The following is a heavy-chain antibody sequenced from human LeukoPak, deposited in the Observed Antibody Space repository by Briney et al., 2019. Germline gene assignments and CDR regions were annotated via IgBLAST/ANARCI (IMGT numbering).Heavy chain of an antibody. CDR2: ISSSGSTI. J-gene: IGHJ4*02. D-gene: IGHD4-17*01. CDR1: GFTFSSYE. V-gene: IGHV3-48*03. CDR3: ARKYGDYGGLGDY. Sequence: GGSLRLSCAASGFTFSSYEMNWVRQAPGKGLEWVSYISSSGSTIYYADSVKGQFTISRDNAKNSLYLQMNSLRAEDTAVYYCARKYGDYGGLGDYWGQGTLVTVSS.